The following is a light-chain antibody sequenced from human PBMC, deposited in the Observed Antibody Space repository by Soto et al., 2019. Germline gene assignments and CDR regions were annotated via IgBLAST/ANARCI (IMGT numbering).Light chain of an antibody. CDR1: QSVSSSY. V-gene: IGKV3-20*01. Sequence: EIVLTQSPGTLSLSPGERATLSCRASQSVSSSYLAWYQQKPGQAPRLLIYGASSRATGIPDRFSGSGSGTDFTLTISRLEPEDFAVYYCQQYHISPQTFGQGTKVEIK. CDR2: GAS. CDR3: QQYHISPQT. J-gene: IGKJ1*01.